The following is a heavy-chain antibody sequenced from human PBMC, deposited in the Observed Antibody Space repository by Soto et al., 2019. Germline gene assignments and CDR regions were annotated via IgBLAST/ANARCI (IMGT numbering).Heavy chain of an antibody. CDR3: VKEPIIFAGPNYFEH. V-gene: IGHV3-30*18. D-gene: IGHD3-9*01. Sequence: GGSLRLSCAASGFIFSNYGMSWVRQAPGKGLEWVAVVSHDGTVQHYGDSVKGRFTISRDNSKSTLYLQMNSLRPEDTAVYFCVKEPIIFAGPNYFEHWGQGTLVTVSS. J-gene: IGHJ4*02. CDR2: VSHDGTVQ. CDR1: GFIFSNYG.